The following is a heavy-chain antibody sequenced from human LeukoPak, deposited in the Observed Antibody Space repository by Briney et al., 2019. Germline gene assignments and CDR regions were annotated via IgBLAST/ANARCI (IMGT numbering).Heavy chain of an antibody. V-gene: IGHV1-69*05. CDR3: ARSLRDFDY. CDR2: IIPIFGTA. J-gene: IGHJ4*02. CDR1: GGTFSSYA. Sequence: SVKVSCKASGGTFSSYAISWVRQAPGQGLEWMGGIIPIFGTANYAQKLQGRVTMTTDTSTSTAYMELRSLRSDDTAVYYCARSLRDFDYWGQGTLVTVSS.